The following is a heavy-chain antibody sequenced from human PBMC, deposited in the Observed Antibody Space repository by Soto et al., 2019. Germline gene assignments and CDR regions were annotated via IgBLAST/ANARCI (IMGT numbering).Heavy chain of an antibody. D-gene: IGHD1-1*01. CDR2: IWYDGSKK. J-gene: IGHJ1*01. CDR1: GTTFSSYG. V-gene: IGHV3-33*03. Sequence: GGSLRLSCAASGTTFSSYGLNWVRQAPGKGLEWVAVIWYDGSKKYFADNVRGRLTISRDNAKSTAYLQMDSLTVEDTAVYYCDIGLNVGNRRSWHDIGYFPFWGQGTPVTVSS. CDR3: DIGLNVGNRRSWHDIGYFPF.